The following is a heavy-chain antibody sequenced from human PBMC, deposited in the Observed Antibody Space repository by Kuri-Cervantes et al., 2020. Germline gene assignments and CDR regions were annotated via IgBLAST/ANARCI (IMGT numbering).Heavy chain of an antibody. D-gene: IGHD3-9*01. V-gene: IGHV3-9*01. CDR1: GFTFDDYA. J-gene: IGHJ4*02. CDR3: ARDRGTGYSIDL. CDR2: ISWNSGSI. Sequence: SLKISCAASGFTFDDYAMHWVRQAPGKGLEWVSGISWNSGSIGYADSVKGRFTISRDNAKNSLYLQMDSLRDEDTAVYYCARDRGTGYSIDLWGQGTLVTVSS.